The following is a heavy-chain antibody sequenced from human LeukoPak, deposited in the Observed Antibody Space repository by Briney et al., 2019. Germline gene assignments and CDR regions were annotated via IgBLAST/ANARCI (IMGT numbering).Heavy chain of an antibody. CDR1: GFSFSSFG. D-gene: IGHD4/OR15-4a*01. V-gene: IGHV3-33*03. Sequence: PGGSLRLSCAASGFSFSSFGMHWVRQAPGKGLEWVALTGHDGSNEFEAESVKGRFTISRDNSMNIVYLQMNSLRVDDTAVYYCARGAKELDSWGQGTLVTVSS. CDR3: ARGAKELDS. J-gene: IGHJ4*02. CDR2: TGHDGSNE.